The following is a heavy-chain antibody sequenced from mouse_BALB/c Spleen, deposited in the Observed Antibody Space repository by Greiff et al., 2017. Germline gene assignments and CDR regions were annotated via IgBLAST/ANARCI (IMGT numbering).Heavy chain of an antibody. D-gene: IGHD1-1*02. CDR3: ANNGGGKGAWDY. J-gene: IGHJ4*01. CDR1: GFNIKDTY. Sequence: VQLQQSGAELVKPGASVKLSCTASGFNIKDTYMHWVKQRPEQGLEWIGRIDPANGNTKYDPKFQGKATITADTSSNTAYLQLSSLTSEDTAVYYGANNGGGKGAWDYWGQETSVTVS. V-gene: IGHV14-3*02. CDR2: IDPANGNT.